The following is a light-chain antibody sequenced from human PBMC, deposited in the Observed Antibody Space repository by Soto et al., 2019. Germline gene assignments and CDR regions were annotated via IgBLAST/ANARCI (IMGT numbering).Light chain of an antibody. CDR3: QQYNSYSYT. Sequence: DIQMTQSPSTLSASVGDRVTITCRASQCISSWLAWYQQKPGKAPKLLSNDASRLESGVPSRFSGSGSGTEFNLTISSLQPDDFATYYCQQYNSYSYTFGQGTKLEIK. CDR2: DAS. V-gene: IGKV1-5*01. CDR1: QCISSW. J-gene: IGKJ2*01.